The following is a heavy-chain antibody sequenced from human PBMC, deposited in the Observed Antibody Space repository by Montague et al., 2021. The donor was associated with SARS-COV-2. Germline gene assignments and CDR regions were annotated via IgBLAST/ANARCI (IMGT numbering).Heavy chain of an antibody. D-gene: IGHD4-17*01. CDR1: GDSDASDTAG. J-gene: IGHJ1*01. Sequence: CAISGDSDASDTAGWHWIRQSPSRGLEWLGRTFYRSQWHTDSAASVRSRISFSGDISKNQFSLHLNSVTPEDTAIYYCARDGDYGGTWYSFLQNWGQGTLVIVSS. V-gene: IGHV6-1*01. CDR2: TFYRSQWHT. CDR3: ARDGDYGGTWYSFLQN.